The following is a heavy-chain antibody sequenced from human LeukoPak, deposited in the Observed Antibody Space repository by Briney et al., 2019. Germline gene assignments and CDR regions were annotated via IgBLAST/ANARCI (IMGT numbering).Heavy chain of an antibody. CDR2: VYYNGIT. D-gene: IGHD1/OR15-1a*01. Sequence: SETLSLTCTVSGASISSHYWSWIRQRPGKGLEWIGYVYYNGITNYNPSLKSRVSISLDTSKNQFSLRLNSVTAAETAVYYCASQLGGTTFHWGQGTLVTVSS. J-gene: IGHJ4*02. V-gene: IGHV4-59*11. CDR3: ASQLGGTTFH. CDR1: GASISSHY.